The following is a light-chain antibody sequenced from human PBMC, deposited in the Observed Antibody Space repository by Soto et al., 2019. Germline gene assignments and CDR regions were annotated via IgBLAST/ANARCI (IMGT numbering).Light chain of an antibody. Sequence: QSALTQPASVSGSPGQSITISCTGTSSDVRNYNSVSWYQQHPGKAPKLMIYDVSNRPPGVSHRFSGSKSGNTASLTISGLQAEDEAVYYCGSHTSTSTLVFGGGTKLTVL. CDR3: GSHTSTSTLV. CDR2: DVS. J-gene: IGLJ3*02. CDR1: SSDVRNYNS. V-gene: IGLV2-14*03.